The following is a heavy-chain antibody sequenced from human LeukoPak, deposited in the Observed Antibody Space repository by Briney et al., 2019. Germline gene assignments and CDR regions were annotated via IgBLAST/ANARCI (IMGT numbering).Heavy chain of an antibody. V-gene: IGHV4-31*03. J-gene: IGHJ4*02. D-gene: IGHD6-13*01. CDR1: GGSISSGGYY. CDR2: IYYSGST. Sequence: SQTLSLTCTVSGGSISSGGYYWSWIRQHPGKGLEWIGYIYYSGSTYYNPSLKSRVTISVDTSKNQFSLKLSSATAADTAVYYCARDNSRAAAGTLDYWGQGTLVTVSS. CDR3: ARDNSRAAAGTLDY.